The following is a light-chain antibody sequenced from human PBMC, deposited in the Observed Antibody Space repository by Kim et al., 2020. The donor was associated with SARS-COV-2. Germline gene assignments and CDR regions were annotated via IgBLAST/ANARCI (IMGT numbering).Light chain of an antibody. Sequence: GEGGTTTSSASQSVTSSCLAWYYQKPRQAPRTLLNGAASSTAAIPARFSGSGSGTDVSLTISRMEPEDFAVDYYQQYGNSPIFTFGPGTKVDIK. J-gene: IGKJ3*01. V-gene: IGKV3-20*01. CDR1: QSVTSSC. CDR2: GAA. CDR3: QQYGNSPIFT.